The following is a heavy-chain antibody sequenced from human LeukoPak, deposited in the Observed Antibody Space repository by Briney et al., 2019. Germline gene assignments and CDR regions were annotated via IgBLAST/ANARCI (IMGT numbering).Heavy chain of an antibody. CDR1: GGFISSYY. Sequence: PSETLSLTCTVSGGFISSYYWSWIRQPPGKGLEWIGYIYYSGSTNYNPSLKSRVTISVDTSKNQFSLKLSSVTAADTAVYYCARSTDPLYYYYYYMDVWGKGTTVTISS. CDR3: ARSTDPLYYYYYYMDV. CDR2: IYYSGST. V-gene: IGHV4-59*01. J-gene: IGHJ6*03.